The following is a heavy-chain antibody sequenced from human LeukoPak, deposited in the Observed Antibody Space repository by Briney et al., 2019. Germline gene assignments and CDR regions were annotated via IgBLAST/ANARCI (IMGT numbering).Heavy chain of an antibody. V-gene: IGHV1-69*06. CDR2: IIPIFGTA. CDR1: GGTFSSYA. D-gene: IGHD2-21*02. CDR3: ARESVVTAHRALGY. J-gene: IGHJ4*02. Sequence: SVKVSCKASGGTFSSYAISWVRQAPGQGLEWMGGIIPIFGTANYAQKFQGRVTITADKSTSTAYMELSSLRSEDPAVYYCARESVVTAHRALGYWGQGTLVTVSS.